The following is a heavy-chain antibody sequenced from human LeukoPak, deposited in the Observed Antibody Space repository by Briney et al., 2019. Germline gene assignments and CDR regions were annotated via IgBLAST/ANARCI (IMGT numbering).Heavy chain of an antibody. J-gene: IGHJ5*02. CDR3: ARGFRYYYDSSGYYYRQCWFDP. CDR1: GGSFSGYY. CDR2: IYTSGST. D-gene: IGHD3-22*01. Sequence: SETLSLTCAVYGGSFSGYYWSWIRQPPGKGLEWIGRIYTSGSTNYNPSLKSRVTISVDTSKNQFSLKLSSVTAADTAVYYCARGFRYYYDSSGYYYRQCWFDPWGQGTLVTVSS. V-gene: IGHV4-4*08.